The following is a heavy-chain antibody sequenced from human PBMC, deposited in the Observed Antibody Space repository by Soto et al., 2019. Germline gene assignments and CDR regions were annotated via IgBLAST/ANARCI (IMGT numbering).Heavy chain of an antibody. D-gene: IGHD2-2*01. CDR1: GGSISSYY. V-gene: IGHV4-59*01. Sequence: SETLSLTCTVSGGSISSYYWSWIRQPPGKGLDWIGYIYYSGSTNYNPSLKCRVTISVDTSKNQFFLKLCSVTAADTAVYYCARDQIVVVPGGDYYYYGMDVWGQGTTVTVSS. CDR3: ARDQIVVVPGGDYYYYGMDV. J-gene: IGHJ6*02. CDR2: IYYSGST.